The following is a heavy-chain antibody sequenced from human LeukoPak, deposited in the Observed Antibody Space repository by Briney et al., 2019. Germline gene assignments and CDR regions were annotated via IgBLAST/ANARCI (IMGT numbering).Heavy chain of an antibody. CDR1: GYTFTGYY. J-gene: IGHJ5*02. V-gene: IGHV1-2*02. CDR2: INPNSGGT. Sequence: GASVKVSCKASGYTFTGYYMHWVRQAPGQGLEWMGWINPNSGGTNYAQKFQGRVTMTRDTSISTAYMELSRLRSDDTAVYYCARVILLWFGESFNNWFDPWGQGTLVTVSS. D-gene: IGHD3-10*01. CDR3: ARVILLWFGESFNNWFDP.